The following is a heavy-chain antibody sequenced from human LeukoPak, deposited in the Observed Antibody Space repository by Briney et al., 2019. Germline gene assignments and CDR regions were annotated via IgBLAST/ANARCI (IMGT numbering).Heavy chain of an antibody. CDR3: AMKAVPRPRLYDAFDF. Sequence: GGSLRLSCAASGFTFSSYEMNWVRQAPGKGLEWVSYISSSGSTIYYADSVKGRFTISRGNSKNTLYLQMNSLRADDTAVYYCAMKAVPRPRLYDAFDFWGQGTVVTVSS. CDR1: GFTFSSYE. V-gene: IGHV3-48*03. D-gene: IGHD2-2*02. J-gene: IGHJ3*01. CDR2: ISSSGSTI.